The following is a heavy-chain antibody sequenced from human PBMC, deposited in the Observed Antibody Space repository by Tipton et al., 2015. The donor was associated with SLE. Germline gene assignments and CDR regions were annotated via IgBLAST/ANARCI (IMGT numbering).Heavy chain of an antibody. D-gene: IGHD4-17*01. CDR1: GGSTSSGSYY. CDR3: ARAPHDYGDNEAFDI. J-gene: IGHJ3*02. CDR2: IYYSGST. V-gene: IGHV4-61*09. Sequence: LRLSCTVSGGSTSSGSYYWCWIRQPAGKGLEWIGYIYYSGSTYYNPSLKSRVTISVDTSKNQFSLKLSSATAADTAVYYCARAPHDYGDNEAFDIWGQGTMVTVSS.